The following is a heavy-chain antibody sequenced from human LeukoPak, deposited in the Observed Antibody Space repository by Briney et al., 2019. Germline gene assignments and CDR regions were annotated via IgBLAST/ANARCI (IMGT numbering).Heavy chain of an antibody. Sequence: ASVKVSCKSSGYTFTGYFMHWVRQAPGQGREWMGWINPNSADTNYAQKFRGRVTMTRDTSITTAYMDLTSLTSDDTAVYYCARKLSTWSEGWFDPWGQGTLVTVSS. V-gene: IGHV1-2*02. CDR3: ARKLSTWSEGWFDP. D-gene: IGHD6-13*01. CDR1: GYTFTGYF. CDR2: INPNSADT. J-gene: IGHJ5*02.